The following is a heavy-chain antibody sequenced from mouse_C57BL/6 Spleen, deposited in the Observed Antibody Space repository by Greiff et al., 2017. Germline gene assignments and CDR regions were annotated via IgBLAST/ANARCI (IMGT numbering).Heavy chain of an antibody. CDR3: ARTGGDLLRYFDV. Sequence: VQLQQSGPELVKPGASVKISCKASGYTFTDYYMNWVKQSHGKSLEWIGDINPNNGGTSYNQKFKGKATLTVDKSSSTAYMELRSLTSEDSAVYYCARTGGDLLRYFDVWGTGTTVTVSS. CDR2: INPNNGGT. J-gene: IGHJ1*03. CDR1: GYTFTDYY. D-gene: IGHD2-1*01. V-gene: IGHV1-26*01.